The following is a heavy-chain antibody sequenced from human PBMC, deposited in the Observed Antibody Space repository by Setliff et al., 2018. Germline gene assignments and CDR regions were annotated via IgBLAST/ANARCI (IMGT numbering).Heavy chain of an antibody. CDR1: GFTFSSYA. J-gene: IGHJ6*02. CDR3: ARELLVVAANPPGYGMDV. V-gene: IGHV3-30-3*01. CDR2: ISYDGSNK. Sequence: GGSLRLSCAASGFTFSSYAMHWVRQAPGKGLEWVAVISYDGSNKYYADSVKGRFTISRDNSKNSLYLQMNSLRAEDTAVYYCARELLVVAANPPGYGMDVWGQGTTVTVSS. D-gene: IGHD2-15*01.